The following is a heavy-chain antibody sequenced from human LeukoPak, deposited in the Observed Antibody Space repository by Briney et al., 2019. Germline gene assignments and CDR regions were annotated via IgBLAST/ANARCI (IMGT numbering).Heavy chain of an antibody. Sequence: PSETLSLACTVSAYSISNDNYWVWIRQSPGKGLEWIGSIYHSGTAYYNPSLKSRVTISVDTSKNQFSLKLSSVTATDTAVYYCAKEVARRTGGFDPWGQGTLVTVSS. V-gene: IGHV4-38-2*02. D-gene: IGHD3/OR15-3a*01. CDR1: AYSISNDNY. CDR3: AKEVARRTGGFDP. J-gene: IGHJ5*02. CDR2: IYHSGTA.